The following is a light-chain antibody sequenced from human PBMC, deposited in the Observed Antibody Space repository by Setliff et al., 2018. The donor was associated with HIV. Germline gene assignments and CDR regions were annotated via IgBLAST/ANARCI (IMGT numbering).Light chain of an antibody. CDR1: NIGSKS. Sequence: SYELTQPPSVSVAPGNTARITCGANNIGSKSVHWYQQKPGQAPVLVIYYDSDRPSGIPERFSGSNSENTATLTITRVEAGDEGDYYCQVWDSGNDHVGFGGGTK. CDR3: QVWDSGNDHVG. V-gene: IGLV3-21*04. J-gene: IGLJ3*02. CDR2: YDS.